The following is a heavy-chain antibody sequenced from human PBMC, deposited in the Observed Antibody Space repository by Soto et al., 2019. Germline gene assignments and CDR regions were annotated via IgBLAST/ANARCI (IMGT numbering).Heavy chain of an antibody. Sequence: ASVKVSCKASGYTFTSYGISWVRQAPGQGLEWMGWISAYNGNTNYAQKLQGRVTMTTDTSTSTAYMKLRSLRSDDTAVYYCARGVVVVPAAPYYYYGMDVWGQGTTVTVSS. CDR1: GYTFTSYG. J-gene: IGHJ6*02. CDR2: ISAYNGNT. CDR3: ARGVVVVPAAPYYYYGMDV. D-gene: IGHD2-2*01. V-gene: IGHV1-18*04.